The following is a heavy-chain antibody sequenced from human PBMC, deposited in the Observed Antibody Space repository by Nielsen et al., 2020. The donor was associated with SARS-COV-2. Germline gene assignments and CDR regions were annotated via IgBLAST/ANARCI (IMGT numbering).Heavy chain of an antibody. D-gene: IGHD2-21*02. CDR2: IWYDGSNK. CDR1: GFTFSSYG. J-gene: IGHJ4*02. CDR3: ARDPAVTAIFRYYFDY. Sequence: GESLKISCAASGFTFSSYGMHWVRQAPGKGLEWVAVIWYDGSNKYYADSVKGRFTISRDNSKNTLYLQMNSLRAEDTAVYYCARDPAVTAIFRYYFDYWGQGTLVTVSS. V-gene: IGHV3-33*01.